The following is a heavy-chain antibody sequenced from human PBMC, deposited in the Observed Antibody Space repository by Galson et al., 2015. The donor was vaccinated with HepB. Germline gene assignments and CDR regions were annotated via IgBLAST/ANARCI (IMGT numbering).Heavy chain of an antibody. V-gene: IGHV5-51*01. J-gene: IGHJ4*02. CDR1: GYSFTSYW. D-gene: IGHD2-8*01. CDR3: ARHGVYCTNGVCYRGVDY. Sequence: QSGAEVKKPGESLKISCQGSGYSFTSYWIGWVRQMPGKGLEWMGIIYPGDSDTRYSPSFQGQVTISADKSISTAYLQWSSLKASDTAMYYCARHGVYCTNGVCYRGVDYWGQGTLVTVSS. CDR2: IYPGDSDT.